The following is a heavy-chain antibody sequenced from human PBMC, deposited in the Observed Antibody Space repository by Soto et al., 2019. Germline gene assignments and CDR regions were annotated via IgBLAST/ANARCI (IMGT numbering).Heavy chain of an antibody. V-gene: IGHV3-30-3*01. J-gene: IGHJ6*02. CDR1: GFTFTDYA. D-gene: IGHD3-22*01. CDR3: ARDTYLDSSGPTYYYYYGIDV. Sequence: QVQLVESGGGVVQPGRSLRLSCAASGFTFTDYALHWVRQAPGKGLEWVAVISYDGGKKYYADSVKGRFTISRDNSKNTVYLQMNSLRVEDTAGYYCARDTYLDSSGPTYYYYYGIDVWGQGTTVTVSS. CDR2: ISYDGGKK.